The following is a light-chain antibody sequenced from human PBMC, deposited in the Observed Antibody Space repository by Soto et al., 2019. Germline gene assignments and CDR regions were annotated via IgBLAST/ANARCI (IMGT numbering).Light chain of an antibody. J-gene: IGLJ2*01. CDR3: SSYTSSSTLLVV. Sequence: QSALTQPASVSGSPGQSITISCTGTSSDVGGYNYVSWYQQHPGKAPKLMIYDVSNRPSGVSNRFSGSKSGSTASLIISGLQAEDESDYYCSSYTSSSTLLVVFGGGTKVTVL. CDR2: DVS. V-gene: IGLV2-14*01. CDR1: SSDVGGYNY.